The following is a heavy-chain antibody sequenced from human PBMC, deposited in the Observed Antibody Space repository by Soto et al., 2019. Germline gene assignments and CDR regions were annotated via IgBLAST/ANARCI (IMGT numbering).Heavy chain of an antibody. CDR2: ISGSGGST. V-gene: IGHV3-23*01. Sequence: PGGSLRLSVAASGFTFSSCAMSWVHQAPGKGLEWVSAISGSGGSTYYADSVKGRFTISRDNSKNTLYLQMNSLIAEDTAVYYCATVPGVDDAFDXWGQVTIVTVS. CDR1: GFTFSSCA. J-gene: IGHJ3*02. D-gene: IGHD2-21*01. CDR3: ATVPGVDDAFDX.